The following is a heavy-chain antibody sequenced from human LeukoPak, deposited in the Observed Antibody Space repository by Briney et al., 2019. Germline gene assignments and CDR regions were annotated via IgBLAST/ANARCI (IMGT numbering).Heavy chain of an antibody. J-gene: IGHJ6*03. CDR2: IGGYSLTV. CDR1: GFTFSSYV. CDR3: AKGQMVRGVTTSYYMDA. D-gene: IGHD3-10*01. Sequence: PGGSLRLSCAASGFTFSSYVMSWVRQAPGKGLEWVSAIGGYSLTVYNAQSLKRRFTVSRDNSKNTLYLQVTDLRVDDTAVYYCAKGQMVRGVTTSYYMDAWGKGTRVTGSS. V-gene: IGHV3-23*01.